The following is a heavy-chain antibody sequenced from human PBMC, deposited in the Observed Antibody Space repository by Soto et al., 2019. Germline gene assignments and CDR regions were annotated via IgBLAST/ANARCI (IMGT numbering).Heavy chain of an antibody. CDR3: ARAAAGTSYAFDI. V-gene: IGHV4-61*08. CDR1: YGKSGNGGCY. J-gene: IGHJ3*02. Sequence: ASVTQRLRWSVSYGKSGNGGCYRSWIRQPPGKGLEWIGYIYYSGSTNYNPSLKSRVTISVDTSKNQFSLKLSSVTAADTAVYYCARAAAGTSYAFDIWGQGTMVTVS. D-gene: IGHD6-13*01. CDR2: IYYSGST.